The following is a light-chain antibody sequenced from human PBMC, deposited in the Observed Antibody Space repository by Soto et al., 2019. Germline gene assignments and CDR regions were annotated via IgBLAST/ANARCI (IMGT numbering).Light chain of an antibody. Sequence: DIQVTQSPPSMAASVGDRVTITCRASQDIGNWMTWYQQKPGKAPKLLIYDASSLESGVPSRFSGSGSGTEFTLTISSLQPDDFATYYCQQYNSYPITFGQGTRREIK. J-gene: IGKJ5*01. CDR2: DAS. CDR1: QDIGNW. V-gene: IGKV1-5*01. CDR3: QQYNSYPIT.